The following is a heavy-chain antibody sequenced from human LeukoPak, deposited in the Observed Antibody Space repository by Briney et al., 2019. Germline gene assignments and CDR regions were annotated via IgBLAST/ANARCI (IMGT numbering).Heavy chain of an antibody. D-gene: IGHD5-12*01. CDR3: AREGYSGSAGYNWFDP. V-gene: IGHV4-30-4*01. Sequence: PSETLSLTCTVSGDSISSGDYYWSWIRQPPGKGLEWIGYIYYSGSTYYNPSLKSRVTISVDTSKNQFSLKLSSVTAADTAVYYCAREGYSGSAGYNWFDPWGQGTLVTVSS. CDR1: GDSISSGDYY. J-gene: IGHJ5*02. CDR2: IYYSGST.